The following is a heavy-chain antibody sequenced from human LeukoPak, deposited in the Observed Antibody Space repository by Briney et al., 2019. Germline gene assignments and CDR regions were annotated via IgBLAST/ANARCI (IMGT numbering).Heavy chain of an antibody. V-gene: IGHV3-7*01. D-gene: IGHD4-23*01. CDR3: ARDRGYSTFDN. Sequence: GGSMRLSCAASGFPFSNYWMSWVRQAPGEGLGWVANMKEDGGEINYVDSVKSRFTISRDNAKNSLYLHMNSLRVDDTAVYYCARDRGYSTFDNWGQGTLVTVSS. CDR1: GFPFSNYW. CDR2: MKEDGGEI. J-gene: IGHJ5*02.